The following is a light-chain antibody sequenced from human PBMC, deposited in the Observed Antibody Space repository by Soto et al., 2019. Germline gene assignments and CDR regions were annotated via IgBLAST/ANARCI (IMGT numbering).Light chain of an antibody. V-gene: IGKV3-11*01. Sequence: EIFLTQSPATLSLSPGERATLSCRSSQSVGSYLAWYQQKPGQATRLLIYDASNRATGTPDRFSGSGSGTDFTLILSSLEPDDFAVYDGQQCSDWPPASTFGGGTKLEIK. J-gene: IGKJ4*01. CDR1: QSVGSY. CDR2: DAS. CDR3: QQCSDWPPAST.